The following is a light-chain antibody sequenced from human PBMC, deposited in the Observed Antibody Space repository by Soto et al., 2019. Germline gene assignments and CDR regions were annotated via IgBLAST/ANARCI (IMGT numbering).Light chain of an antibody. CDR2: LAS. CDR3: QHYSGSSPWT. V-gene: IGKV1-5*03. J-gene: IGKJ1*01. Sequence: DIQMTQSPSTLSASVGDRVIITCRASQNVDNWLAWFQQKPGEAPKVLIYLASGLESGVSSRFSGSRSGTEFTLTISSLQPDDTATYYCQHYSGSSPWTFGQGTKVELK. CDR1: QNVDNW.